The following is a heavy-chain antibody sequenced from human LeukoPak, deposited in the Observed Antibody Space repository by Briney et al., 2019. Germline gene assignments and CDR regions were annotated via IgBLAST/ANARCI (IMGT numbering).Heavy chain of an antibody. Sequence: ASVTVSCKVSGYTLTELSMHWVRQAPGKGLEWMGGFDPEDGETIYAQKFQGRVTMTEDTSTDTAYMELSSLRSEDTAVYYCATSLMSARKQQLVLDAFDIWGQGTMVTVSS. CDR2: FDPEDGET. D-gene: IGHD6-13*01. V-gene: IGHV1-24*01. CDR1: GYTLTELS. CDR3: ATSLMSARKQQLVLDAFDI. J-gene: IGHJ3*02.